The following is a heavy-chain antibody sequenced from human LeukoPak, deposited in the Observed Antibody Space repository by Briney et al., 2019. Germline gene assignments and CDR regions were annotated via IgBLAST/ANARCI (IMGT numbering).Heavy chain of an antibody. CDR3: VRQAGSGTYYRGFDV. D-gene: IGHD3-10*01. Sequence: PGGSLRLSCAASGFTFSSYWMHWVRQGPGEGLVWVSRISTDGSNTNYADSVKGRFTFSRDNAKNTLYLQMNSLRAEDTAVYYCVRQAGSGTYYRGFDVWGQGTTVTVSS. V-gene: IGHV3-74*01. CDR1: GFTFSSYW. CDR2: ISTDGSNT. J-gene: IGHJ6*02.